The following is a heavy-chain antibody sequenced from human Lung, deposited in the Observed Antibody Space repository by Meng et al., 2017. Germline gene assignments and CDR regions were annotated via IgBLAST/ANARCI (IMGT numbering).Heavy chain of an antibody. Sequence: QITLKESGPTLVKPTQTLTLTCTFSGFSVNTNGVGVGWIRQPPGKALEWLALIYWDDDKRFSPSLKSRLTITKDTSKNQVVLTMTNMDPVDTATYYCAHSGYCYDSSAYSFDYWGQGTLVTVSS. D-gene: IGHD3-22*01. CDR3: AHSGYCYDSSAYSFDY. J-gene: IGHJ4*02. V-gene: IGHV2-5*02. CDR2: IYWDDDK. CDR1: GFSVNTNGVG.